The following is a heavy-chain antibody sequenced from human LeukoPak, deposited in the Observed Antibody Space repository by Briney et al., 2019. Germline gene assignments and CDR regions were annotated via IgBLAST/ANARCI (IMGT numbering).Heavy chain of an antibody. D-gene: IGHD3-16*01. Sequence: PGGSLRLSCAASGFTFSSYWMSWVRQAPGKGLEWVANIKQDGSEKYYVDSVKGRFTISRDNAKNSLYLQINSLRAEDTAVYYCARDHSYDYVWGSYEDYWGQGTLVTVSS. J-gene: IGHJ4*02. CDR3: ARDHSYDYVWGSYEDY. V-gene: IGHV3-7*01. CDR2: IKQDGSEK. CDR1: GFTFSSYW.